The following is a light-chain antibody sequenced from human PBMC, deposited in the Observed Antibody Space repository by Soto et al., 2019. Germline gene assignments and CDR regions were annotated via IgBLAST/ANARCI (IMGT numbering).Light chain of an antibody. CDR1: QNLSNY. J-gene: IGKJ5*01. CDR3: QQYGSSPIT. V-gene: IGKV3-20*01. CDR2: DVS. Sequence: IVLTQSPATLSLSPWKRATLSCRASQNLSNYLIWYQQKPGQAPRLLIYDVSNRATGIPARFSGSGSGTDFTLTISRLEPEDFAVYYCQQYGSSPITFGQGTRLEIK.